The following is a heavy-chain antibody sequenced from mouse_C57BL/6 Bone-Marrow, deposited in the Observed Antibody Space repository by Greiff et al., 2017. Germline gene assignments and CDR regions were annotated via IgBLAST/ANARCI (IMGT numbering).Heavy chain of an antibody. V-gene: IGHV3-6*01. CDR1: GYSITSGYY. D-gene: IGHD1-1*01. CDR2: ISYDGSN. CDR3: ARITTVVDY. J-gene: IGHJ2*01. Sequence: EVKVEESGPGLVKPSQSLSLTCSVTGYSITSGYYWNWIRQFPGNKLEWMGYISYDGSNNYNPSLKNRISITRDTSKNQFFLKLNSVTTEDTATYYCARITTVVDYWGQGTTLTVSS.